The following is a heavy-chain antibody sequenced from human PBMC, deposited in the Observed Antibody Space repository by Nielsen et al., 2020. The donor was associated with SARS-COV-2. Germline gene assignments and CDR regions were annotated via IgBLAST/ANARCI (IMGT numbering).Heavy chain of an antibody. V-gene: IGHV3-30*18. Sequence: WIRQPPGKGLEWVAVISYDGSNKYYADSVKGRFTISRDNSKNTLYLQMNSLRAEDTAVYYCAKAITMVRGVIPYYYYGMDVWGQGTTVTVS. D-gene: IGHD3-10*01. CDR2: ISYDGSNK. J-gene: IGHJ6*02. CDR3: AKAITMVRGVIPYYYYGMDV.